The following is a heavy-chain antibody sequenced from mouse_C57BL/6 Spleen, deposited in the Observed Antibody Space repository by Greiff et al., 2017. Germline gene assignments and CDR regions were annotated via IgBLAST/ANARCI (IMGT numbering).Heavy chain of an antibody. Sequence: EVQLQQSGPELVKPGASVKISCKASGYTFTDYYMNWVKQSHGKSLEWIGDINPNNGGTSYNQKFKGKATLTVDKSSSTAYMELRSLTSEDSAVYYCARGGYGSSYYYAMDYWGQGTSVTVSS. D-gene: IGHD1-1*01. CDR2: INPNNGGT. CDR1: GYTFTDYY. V-gene: IGHV1-26*01. CDR3: ARGGYGSSYYYAMDY. J-gene: IGHJ4*01.